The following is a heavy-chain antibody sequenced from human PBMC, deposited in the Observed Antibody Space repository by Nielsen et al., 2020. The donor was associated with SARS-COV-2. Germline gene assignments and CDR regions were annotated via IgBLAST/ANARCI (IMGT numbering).Heavy chain of an antibody. V-gene: IGHV3-30*18. J-gene: IGHJ4*02. Sequence: GGSLRLSCAASGFTFSTYCMHWVRQAPGKGLEWVAAISYDGSNKYYVDSVKGRFTISRDNSKNTLYLQMSSLREEDTAVYYCAKDWTAIVVVPSGGVDYWGQGTLVTVSS. CDR3: AKDWTAIVVVPSGGVDY. CDR1: GFTFSTYC. D-gene: IGHD2-15*01. CDR2: ISYDGSNK.